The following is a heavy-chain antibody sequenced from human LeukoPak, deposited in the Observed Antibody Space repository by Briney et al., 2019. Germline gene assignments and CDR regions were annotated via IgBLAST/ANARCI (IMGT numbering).Heavy chain of an antibody. CDR3: ATYSSGSGSYSSWGY. V-gene: IGHV3-72*01. D-gene: IGHD3-10*01. CDR2: SRNKAHSYTT. J-gene: IGHJ4*02. CDR1: GFTFSDHY. Sequence: PGGSLRLSCAASGFTFSDHYMDWVRQAPGQGLEWVGRSRNKAHSYTTEYAASVKDRFIISRDDSKNSLYLQMNSLQTEDTAVYFCATYSSGSGSYSSWGYWGQGTLVTVSS.